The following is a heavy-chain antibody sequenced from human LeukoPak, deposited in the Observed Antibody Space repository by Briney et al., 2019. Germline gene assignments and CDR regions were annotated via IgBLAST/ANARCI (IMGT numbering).Heavy chain of an antibody. CDR1: GFTFSSYG. J-gene: IGHJ4*02. CDR3: AKGGLVFVVVALPDY. CDR2: RYDGSNK. V-gene: IGHV3-30*02. D-gene: IGHD3-22*01. Sequence: GGSLRLSCAASGFTFSSYGMHWVRQAPGKGLEWVAFRYDGSNKYYADSVKGRFTISRDNSKNTLYLQMNSLRAEDTAVYYCAKGGLVFVVVALPDYWGQGTLVTVSS.